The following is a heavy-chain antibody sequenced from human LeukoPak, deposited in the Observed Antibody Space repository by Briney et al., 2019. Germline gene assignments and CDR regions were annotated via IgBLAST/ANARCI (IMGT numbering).Heavy chain of an antibody. D-gene: IGHD1-26*01. CDR3: TRDPPTRY. J-gene: IGHJ4*01. V-gene: IGHV3-49*03. CDR1: GFTFGDYT. Sequence: PGGSLRLSCTASGFTFGDYTITWIRQAPGKGLEWVGFIRNKANGGSPEYAASVKGRFTISRDDTQSIAYLQMNSLKTDDTAVYYCTRDPPTRYWGQGTMVSVSS. CDR2: IRNKANGGSP.